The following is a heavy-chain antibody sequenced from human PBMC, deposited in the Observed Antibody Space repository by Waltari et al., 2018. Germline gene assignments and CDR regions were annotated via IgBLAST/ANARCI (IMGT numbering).Heavy chain of an antibody. V-gene: IGHV3-23*01. CDR3: AKVGLSYWAEYLQH. D-gene: IGHD3-10*01. Sequence: EVQLLESGGGLVQPGGSLRLSCVASGFTFSSYAMAWVRQAPGKGLELVSTISGNFGSTYYADAVKGRFTTSRDNSKNTLSLQMNSLRPEDTAIYYCAKVGLSYWAEYLQHWGQGTLVTVSS. CDR2: ISGNFGST. J-gene: IGHJ1*01. CDR1: GFTFSSYA.